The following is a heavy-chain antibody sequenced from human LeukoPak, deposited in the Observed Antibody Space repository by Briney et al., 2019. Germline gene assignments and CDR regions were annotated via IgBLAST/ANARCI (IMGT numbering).Heavy chain of an antibody. V-gene: IGHV1-8*02. CDR2: MSPHSGYT. CDR3: EIYTGYDSF. CDR1: GGTFNIYA. D-gene: IGHD5-12*01. J-gene: IGHJ4*02. Sequence: ASVTVSYRASGGTFNIYAITWVRQATGQGREGMGWMSPHSGYTGYAQTFQGRVTLTRNTSVSTAFMELSSLRSEDTAVYYCEIYTGYDSFWGQGTLVTVSS.